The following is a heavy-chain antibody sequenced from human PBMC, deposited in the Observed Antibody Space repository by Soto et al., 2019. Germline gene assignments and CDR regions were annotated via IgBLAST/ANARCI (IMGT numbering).Heavy chain of an antibody. V-gene: IGHV2-70*11. Sequence: GSGPTLVNPTQTLTLTCTFSGFSLSTSGMCVSWIRQPPGKALEWLARIDWDDDKYYSTSLKTRLTISKDTSKNQVVLTMTNMDPLDTATYFCARIHGYSNGGGMDVWGQGTTVTVSS. D-gene: IGHD4-4*01. CDR3: ARIHGYSNGGGMDV. CDR2: IDWDDDK. J-gene: IGHJ6*02. CDR1: GFSLSTSGMC.